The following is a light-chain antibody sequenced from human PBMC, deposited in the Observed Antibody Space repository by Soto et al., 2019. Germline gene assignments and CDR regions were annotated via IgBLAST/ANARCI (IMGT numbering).Light chain of an antibody. Sequence: EIVLTQSPGTLSLSPGERATLSCRASQSVSSSYLAWYQQKPGQAPRLLIYGASSRATGILDRFSGSGSGTDFTLTISRLEPEDFAVYYCQQYGSSPLFGQGTKLEIK. J-gene: IGKJ2*01. V-gene: IGKV3-20*01. CDR2: GAS. CDR3: QQYGSSPL. CDR1: QSVSSSY.